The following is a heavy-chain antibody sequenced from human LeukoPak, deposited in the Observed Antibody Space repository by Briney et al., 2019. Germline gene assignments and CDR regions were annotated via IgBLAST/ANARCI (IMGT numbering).Heavy chain of an antibody. V-gene: IGHV3-33*06. CDR3: AKDCSGGSCFDY. D-gene: IGHD2-15*01. CDR2: IWYDGSNK. CDR1: GFTFSSYG. J-gene: IGHJ4*02. Sequence: PGRSLTLSCAASGFTFSSYGMHCVRQAPGKGLEWVAVIWYDGSNKYYADSVKGRFTISRDNSKNTLYLQMNSLRAEDTAVYYCAKDCSGGSCFDYWGQGTLVTVSS.